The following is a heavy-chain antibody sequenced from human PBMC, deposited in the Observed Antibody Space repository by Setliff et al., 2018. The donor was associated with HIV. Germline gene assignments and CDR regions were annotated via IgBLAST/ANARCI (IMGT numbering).Heavy chain of an antibody. Sequence: ASVKVSCKASGYSFSEYYTHWVRQAPGQGLEWMGWVIPDTGKTYYAQKFQGRVSMTSDTSINTAYLEVNRLTSDDTAIYFCARDLAYCSGGSCYRPFLYYLYYMDVWGNGTTVTVSS. V-gene: IGHV1-2*02. CDR2: VIPDTGKT. J-gene: IGHJ6*03. CDR3: ARDLAYCSGGSCYRPFLYYLYYMDV. CDR1: GYSFSEYY. D-gene: IGHD2-15*01.